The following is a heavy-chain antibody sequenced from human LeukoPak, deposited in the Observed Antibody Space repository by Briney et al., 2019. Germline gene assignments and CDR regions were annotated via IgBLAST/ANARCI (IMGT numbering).Heavy chain of an antibody. D-gene: IGHD3-9*01. J-gene: IGHJ5*02. CDR3: ARDSSHYDILTGS. CDR1: GYTFTSYD. Sequence: ASVKVSCKASGYTFTSYDINWVRQATGQGLEWMGWMNPNSGNTGYAQKFQGRVTMTRNTSISTAYMELSSLRSEDTAVYYCARDSSHYDILTGSWGQGTLVTVSS. CDR2: MNPNSGNT. V-gene: IGHV1-8*01.